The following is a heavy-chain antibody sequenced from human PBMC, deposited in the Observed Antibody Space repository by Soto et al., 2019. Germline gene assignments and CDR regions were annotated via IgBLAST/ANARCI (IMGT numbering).Heavy chain of an antibody. CDR1: GVTFSDYY. Sequence: GGALRLSCSASGVTFSDYYMSWIRQAPGKGLEWVSYISSSDSIIYYADSVKGRFTISRDNAKNSLYLQMNSLRAEDTAVYYCARDLGYYDSSGYFDYWGQGTLVTVSS. D-gene: IGHD3-22*01. CDR3: ARDLGYYDSSGYFDY. CDR2: ISSSDSII. V-gene: IGHV3-11*01. J-gene: IGHJ4*02.